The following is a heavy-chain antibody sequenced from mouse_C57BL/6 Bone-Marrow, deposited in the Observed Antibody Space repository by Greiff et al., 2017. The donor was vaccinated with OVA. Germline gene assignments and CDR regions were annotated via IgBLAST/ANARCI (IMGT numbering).Heavy chain of an antibody. CDR3: ARWYYGSSLDY. Sequence: EVKLMESGGDLVKPGGSLKLSCAASGFTFSSYGMSWVRQTPDKRLEWVATISSGGSYTYYPDSVKGRFTISRDNAKNTLYLQMSSLKSEDTAMYYCARWYYGSSLDYWGQGTTLTVSS. CDR1: GFTFSSYG. J-gene: IGHJ2*01. D-gene: IGHD1-1*01. V-gene: IGHV5-6*01. CDR2: ISSGGSYT.